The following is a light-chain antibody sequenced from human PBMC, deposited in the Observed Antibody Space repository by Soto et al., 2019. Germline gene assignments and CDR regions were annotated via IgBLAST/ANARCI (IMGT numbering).Light chain of an antibody. CDR1: SSDVGAYNY. V-gene: IGLV2-11*01. Sequence: QSVLTQPPSVSGSPGQSVTISCTGTSSDVGAYNYVSWYQQHPGKAPKVLIFDVSKRPSGVPDRFSGSKSGNTASLTISGLQAEDEADYSCCSNAGNVEVFGTGTKVTVL. J-gene: IGLJ1*01. CDR3: CSNAGNVEV. CDR2: DVS.